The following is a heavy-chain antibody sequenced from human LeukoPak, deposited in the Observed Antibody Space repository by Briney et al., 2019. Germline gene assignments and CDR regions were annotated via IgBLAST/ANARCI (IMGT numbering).Heavy chain of an antibody. V-gene: IGHV3-33*08. D-gene: IGHD4-17*01. CDR1: GFTFSSYA. CDR3: ARDVVTTVTSPDY. Sequence: GRSLRLSCAASGFTFSSYAMHWVRQAPGKGLEWVAVIWYDGSNKYYADSVKGRFTISRDNSKNTLYLQMNSLRAEDTAVYCCARDVVTTVTSPDYWGQGTLVTVSS. J-gene: IGHJ4*02. CDR2: IWYDGSNK.